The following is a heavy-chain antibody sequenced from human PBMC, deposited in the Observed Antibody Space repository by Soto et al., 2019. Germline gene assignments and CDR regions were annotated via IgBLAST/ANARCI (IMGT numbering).Heavy chain of an antibody. CDR2: INHSGST. CDR1: GGSFSGYY. D-gene: IGHD3-22*01. Sequence: QVQLQQWGAGLLKPSETLSLTCAVYGGSFSGYYWSWIRQPPGKGLEWIGEINHSGSTNYNPSLKRRVTISVHTSKNQFSLKLSSVTAADTAVYYCARGPYYDTSGTQIDYWGQGTLVTVSS. CDR3: ARGPYYDTSGTQIDY. V-gene: IGHV4-34*01. J-gene: IGHJ4*02.